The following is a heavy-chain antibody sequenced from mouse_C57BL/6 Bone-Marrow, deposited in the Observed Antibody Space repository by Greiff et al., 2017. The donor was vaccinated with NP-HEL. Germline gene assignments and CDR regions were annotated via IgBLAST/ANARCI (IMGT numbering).Heavy chain of an antibody. Sequence: VQLQQSGTVLARPGASVKMSCKTSGYTFTSYWMHWVKQRPGQGLEWIGAIYPGNSDTSYNQKFKGKAKLTAVTSASTAYMELRSLTSEDSAVYFCARSIYYYGSSPYYFDYWGQGTTLTVSS. CDR1: GYTFTSYW. V-gene: IGHV1-5*01. CDR2: IYPGNSDT. CDR3: ARSIYYYGSSPYYFDY. D-gene: IGHD1-1*01. J-gene: IGHJ2*01.